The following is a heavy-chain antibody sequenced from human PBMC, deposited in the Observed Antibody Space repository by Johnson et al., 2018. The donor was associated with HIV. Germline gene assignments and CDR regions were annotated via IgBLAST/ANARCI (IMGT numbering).Heavy chain of an antibody. CDR3: ANEAVDSGAFDI. J-gene: IGHJ3*02. CDR2: ISWNSGSI. CDR1: GFTFDDYA. V-gene: IGHV3-9*01. D-gene: IGHD6-19*01. Sequence: VQLVESGGGLAQPGGSLRLSCAASGFTFDDYAMHWVRQAPGKGLEWVSGISWNSGSIGYADSVKGRFTISRDNAKNSLYLQMNSLRAEDTALYYCANEAVDSGAFDIWGQGTMVTVSS.